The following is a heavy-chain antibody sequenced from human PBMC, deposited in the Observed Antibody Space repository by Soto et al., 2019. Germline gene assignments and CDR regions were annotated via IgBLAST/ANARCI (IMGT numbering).Heavy chain of an antibody. CDR1: VYNFTNYL. Sequence: GESLKISCKGSVYNFTNYLIIWVRQMPGKGLEWMGRIDPSDSYTKYSPSLQGHVTISADKSIGTAYLQWSRLKASDTAMYYCATFSDVWGQGTTVTVS. CDR3: ATFSDV. V-gene: IGHV5-10-1*01. J-gene: IGHJ6*02. CDR2: IDPSDSYT.